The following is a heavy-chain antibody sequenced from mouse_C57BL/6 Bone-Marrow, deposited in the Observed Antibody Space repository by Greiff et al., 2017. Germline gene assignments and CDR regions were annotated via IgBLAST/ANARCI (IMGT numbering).Heavy chain of an antibody. Sequence: QVQLQQSGAELVQPGASVKLSCTASGYTFTEYTIHWVQQRSGQGLEWIGWFYPGSGSIKYNEKFKDKATLTAAKSSSPVYMELSRLTSEDYAVYCCARHAPLARFDYWGQGTTLTVSS. CDR2: FYPGSGSI. CDR3: ARHAPLARFDY. D-gene: IGHD2-10*02. CDR1: GYTFTEYT. V-gene: IGHV1-62-2*01. J-gene: IGHJ2*01.